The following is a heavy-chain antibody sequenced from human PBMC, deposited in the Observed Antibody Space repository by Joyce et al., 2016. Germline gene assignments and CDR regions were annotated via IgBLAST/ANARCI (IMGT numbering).Heavy chain of an antibody. D-gene: IGHD3-9*01. Sequence: QVQLVQSGSEVRKPGASVKVSCKASGYTFITYAIHWLRQAPGQRLEWMAWITVANGNVEYSQKFQGRFTVTSDTSASTVYMDLSSLTSEDTAVYFCARGVGSGYDKGYDYWGQGALVTVSS. CDR1: GYTFITYA. CDR2: ITVANGNV. CDR3: ARGVGSGYDKGYDY. J-gene: IGHJ4*02. V-gene: IGHV1-3*01.